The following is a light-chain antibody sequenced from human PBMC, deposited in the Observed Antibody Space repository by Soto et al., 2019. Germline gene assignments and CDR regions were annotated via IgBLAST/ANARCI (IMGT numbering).Light chain of an antibody. CDR1: QSVSSY. J-gene: IGKJ2*02. Sequence: EIVLTQSPATLSLSPGERATLSCRASQSVSSYLAWYQQKPGQAPRLLIHDASNRATGIPARFSGSGSGTDFTLTISSLEPEDFALYFCQQLSSWPLGTFGQGTKLEIK. CDR3: QQLSSWPLGT. CDR2: DAS. V-gene: IGKV3-11*01.